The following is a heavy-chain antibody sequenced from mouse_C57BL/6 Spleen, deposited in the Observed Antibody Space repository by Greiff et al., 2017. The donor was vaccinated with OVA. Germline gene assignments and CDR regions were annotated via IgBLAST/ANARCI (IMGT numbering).Heavy chain of an antibody. CDR2: IRNKANNHAT. CDR1: GFTFSDAW. J-gene: IGHJ2*01. CDR3: TPTIAHDFDY. V-gene: IGHV6-6*01. Sequence: EVQRVESGGGLVQPGGSMKLSCAASGFTFSDAWMDWVRQSPEKGLEWVAEIRNKANNHATYYTESVKGRFTISRDDSKSSVYLQMNSLRAEDTGIYYCTPTIAHDFDYWGQGTTLTVSS. D-gene: IGHD2-12*01.